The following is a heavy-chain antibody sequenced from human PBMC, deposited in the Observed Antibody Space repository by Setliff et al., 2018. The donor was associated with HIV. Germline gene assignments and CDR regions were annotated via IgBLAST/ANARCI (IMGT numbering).Heavy chain of an antibody. D-gene: IGHD3-3*01. CDR3: ARRPYYDSWSGHQAFDV. V-gene: IGHV5-51*01. CDR2: IYPYDSDT. Sequence: LGASLTLSCKGSGSGFTTYWIGWVRQMPGKGLEWMGIIYPYDSDTRYNPSFQGHVTISADKSISTAYVQWSGLKASDTAIYYCARRPYYDSWSGHQAFDVWGQGTMVTVSS. J-gene: IGHJ3*01. CDR1: GSGFTTYW.